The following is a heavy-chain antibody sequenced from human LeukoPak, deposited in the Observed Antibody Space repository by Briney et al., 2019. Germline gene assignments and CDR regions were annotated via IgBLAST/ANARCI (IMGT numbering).Heavy chain of an antibody. CDR1: GYTFTGYY. CDR2: INPNSGGT. Sequence: ASVKVSCKASGYTFTGYYMHWVRLAPGQGLEWMGWINPNSGGTNYAQKFQGRVTMTRDTSISTAYMELSRLRSDDTAVYYCARDRIVGAINLFDYWGQGTLVTVSS. CDR3: ARDRIVGAINLFDY. D-gene: IGHD1-26*01. J-gene: IGHJ4*02. V-gene: IGHV1-2*02.